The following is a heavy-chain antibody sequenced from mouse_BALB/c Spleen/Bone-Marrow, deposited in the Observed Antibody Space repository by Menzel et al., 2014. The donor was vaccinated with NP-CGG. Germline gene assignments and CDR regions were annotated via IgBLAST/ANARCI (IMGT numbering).Heavy chain of an antibody. CDR2: IWAGGST. CDR1: GFSLTNYG. D-gene: IGHD1-2*01. V-gene: IGHV2-9*02. Sequence: VQLQESGPGLVAPSQSLSITCTVSGFSLTNYGVHWVRQPPGKGLEWLGVIWAGGSTNYNSALMPRLSISKDNSKSQVFLKMNSLQTDDTAMYYCARPYYGLYAMDYWGQGTSVTVSS. CDR3: ARPYYGLYAMDY. J-gene: IGHJ4*01.